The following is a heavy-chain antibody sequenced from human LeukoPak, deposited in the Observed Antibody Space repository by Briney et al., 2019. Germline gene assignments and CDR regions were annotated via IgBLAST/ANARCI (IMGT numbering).Heavy chain of an antibody. V-gene: IGHV3-64*01. D-gene: IGHD7-27*01. CDR1: GFTFSAFS. J-gene: IGHJ5*02. CDR3: ARVTGDRSLDL. CDR2: INTNGDDT. Sequence: GGSLRLSCEASGFTFSAFSMYWVRQAPGKRLEYVAIINTNGDDTYSGNSVKGRFVVSRDNSKNTLYLQMGSLTVEDTALYYCARVTGDRSLDLWGQGALVTVS.